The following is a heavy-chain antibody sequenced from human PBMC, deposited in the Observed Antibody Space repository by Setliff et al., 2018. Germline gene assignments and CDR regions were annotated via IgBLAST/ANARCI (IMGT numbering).Heavy chain of an antibody. Sequence: GGSLRLSCTTSGFTFFSYTMNWVRQAPGKGLEWVSAITDDGGTTHYAGSVKGRFTIARDNSNQSLYLQMNSLRAEDTAVYYCARLALTGYDSSGYYYALEYYYYMDVWGKGTTVTVSS. CDR2: ITDDGGTT. D-gene: IGHD3-22*01. CDR3: ARLALTGYDSSGYYYALEYYYYMDV. J-gene: IGHJ6*03. CDR1: GFTFFSYT. V-gene: IGHV3-23*01.